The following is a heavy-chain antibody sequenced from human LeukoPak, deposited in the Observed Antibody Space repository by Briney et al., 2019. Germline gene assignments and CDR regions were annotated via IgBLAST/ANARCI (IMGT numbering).Heavy chain of an antibody. D-gene: IGHD3-10*01. J-gene: IGHJ4*02. V-gene: IGHV1-2*02. CDR3: ATGPVPRFGGWGGY. Sequence: ASVKVSCKASGYTFTGYYMHWVRQAPGQGLEWMGWINPNSGGTNYAQKFQGRVTMTRDTSISTAYMELSRLRSEDTAVYYCATGPVPRFGGWGGYWGQGTLVTVSS. CDR1: GYTFTGYY. CDR2: INPNSGGT.